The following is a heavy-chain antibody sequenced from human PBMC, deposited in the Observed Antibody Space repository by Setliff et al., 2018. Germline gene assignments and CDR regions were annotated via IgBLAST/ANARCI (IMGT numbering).Heavy chain of an antibody. J-gene: IGHJ4*02. D-gene: IGHD3-3*01. CDR3: ARDPGFKSGTWSLDS. CDR2: VNPGGGSS. Sequence: VASVKVSCKASGYAFTSYYMDWVRQAPGQGLEWMGMVNPGGGSSTSTQRFQGRVTMTRDTSTNTAYMELNSLTSNDTAVYFCARDPGFKSGTWSLDSWGQGTMVTVSS. CDR1: GYAFTSYY. V-gene: IGHV1-46*01.